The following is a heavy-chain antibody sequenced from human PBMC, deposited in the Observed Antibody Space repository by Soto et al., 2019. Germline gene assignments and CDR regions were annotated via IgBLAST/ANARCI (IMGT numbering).Heavy chain of an antibody. V-gene: IGHV3-30*18. CDR2: ISYGGSNK. D-gene: IGHD2-2*01. CDR1: GFTFSSYG. CDR3: AKDNCISTSCYRLYNWFDP. Sequence: PGGSLRLSCAASGFTFSSYGMHWVRQAPGKGLEWVAVISYGGSNKYYAESVKGRFTISRDNSKNTLYLQMNNLRAEDTAVYYCAKDNCISTSCYRLYNWFDPWGQGTLVTV. J-gene: IGHJ5*02.